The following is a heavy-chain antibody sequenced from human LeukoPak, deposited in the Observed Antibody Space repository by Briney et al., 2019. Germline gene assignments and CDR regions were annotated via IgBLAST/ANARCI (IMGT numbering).Heavy chain of an antibody. D-gene: IGHD2-21*02. CDR3: ARDRYCGGDCYSYAFDI. CDR2: IYYSGST. CDR1: GGSISSYY. Sequence: SETLSLTCTVSGGSISSYYWSWIRQPPGKGLEWIGYIYYSGSTNYNPSLKSRVTISVDTSKNQFCLKLSSVTAADTAVYYCARDRYCGGDCYSYAFDIWGQGTMVTVSS. J-gene: IGHJ3*02. V-gene: IGHV4-59*01.